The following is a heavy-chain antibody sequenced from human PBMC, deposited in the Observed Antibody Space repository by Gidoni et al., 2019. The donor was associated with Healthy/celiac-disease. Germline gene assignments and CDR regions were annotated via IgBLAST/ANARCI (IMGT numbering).Heavy chain of an antibody. CDR1: GCSISSYS. Sequence: QVQLQESGPGLVKPSETLSLTCTVSGCSISSYSWSWIRQPPGKGLEWIGYIYSSGSTNYNPSLKSRVTISVDTSKNQFSLKLSSVTAADTAVYYCARAGDDYGDYGWFDPWGQGTLVTVSS. CDR2: IYSSGST. J-gene: IGHJ5*02. V-gene: IGHV4-59*01. CDR3: ARAGDDYGDYGWFDP. D-gene: IGHD4-17*01.